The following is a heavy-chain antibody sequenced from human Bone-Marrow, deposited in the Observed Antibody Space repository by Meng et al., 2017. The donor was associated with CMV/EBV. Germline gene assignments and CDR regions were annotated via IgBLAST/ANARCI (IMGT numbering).Heavy chain of an antibody. J-gene: IGHJ4*02. CDR2: IYYSGST. D-gene: IGHD3-9*01. CDR1: GGSISSSSYY. V-gene: IGHV4-39*07. CDR3: ARVGRRYFDWVE. Sequence: SETLSLTCTVSGGSISSSSYYWGWIRQPPGKGLEWIGSIYYSGSTYYNPSLKSRVTISVDTSKNQFSLKLSSVTAADTAVYYCARVGRRYFDWVEWGQGTLVTVSS.